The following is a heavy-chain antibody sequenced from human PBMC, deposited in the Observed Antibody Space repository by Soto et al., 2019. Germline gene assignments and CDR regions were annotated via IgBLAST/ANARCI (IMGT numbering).Heavy chain of an antibody. J-gene: IGHJ6*02. Sequence: PSATLSLTCTVSGGSISGGGYYWSWVRQAPGKGLVWVSRLNSDGSTTNYADSVKGRFTISRDNARNTLYLQMNSLRAEDTAVYYCVRDGYPAWVYGVDVWGQGTTVTVSS. CDR3: VRDGYPAWVYGVDV. D-gene: IGHD1-1*01. V-gene: IGHV3-74*01. CDR2: LNSDGSTT. CDR1: GGSISGGGYY.